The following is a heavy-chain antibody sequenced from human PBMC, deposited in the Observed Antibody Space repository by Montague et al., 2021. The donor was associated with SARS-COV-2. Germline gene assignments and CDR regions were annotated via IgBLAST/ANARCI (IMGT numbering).Heavy chain of an antibody. Sequence: ETLSLTCTVAGGSISSSSYYWGWIRQPPGKGLEWIGSIYYSGSTYYNPSLKSRVTISVDTSKSQCSLKLSSVTAADTAVYYCARVGRPPLVRLCGMDVWGQGTMVTVSS. V-gene: IGHV4-39*07. CDR3: ARVGRPPLVRLCGMDV. CDR1: GGSISSSSYY. CDR2: IYYSGST. J-gene: IGHJ6*02. D-gene: IGHD6-13*01.